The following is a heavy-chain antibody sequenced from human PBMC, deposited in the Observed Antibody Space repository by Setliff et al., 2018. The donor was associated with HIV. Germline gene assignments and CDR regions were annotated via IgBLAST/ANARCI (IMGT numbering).Heavy chain of an antibody. J-gene: IGHJ3*02. D-gene: IGHD6-13*01. V-gene: IGHV3-48*01. Sequence: GGSLRLSCAASGFTFSRFAMNWVRQAPGKGLEWVSYISSSGSTIYYADSVKGRFTISRDISKSTLYLQLSRLRAADTALYYCARGRMGYSSSWYAGGNIWGQGTLVTVSS. CDR1: GFTFSRFA. CDR3: ARGRMGYSSSWYAGGNI. CDR2: ISSSGSTI.